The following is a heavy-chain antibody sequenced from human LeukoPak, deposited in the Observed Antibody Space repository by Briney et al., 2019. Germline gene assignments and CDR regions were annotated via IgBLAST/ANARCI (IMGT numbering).Heavy chain of an antibody. Sequence: SETLSLTCTVSGGSINSYYWSWIRQPPGKGLEWIGEINHGGSTNYNPSLKSRVTISVDTSKNQFSLKLSSVTAADTAVYYCSKGRNLGLVKVRYYFDYWGQGTLVTVSS. V-gene: IGHV4-34*01. CDR1: GGSINSYY. CDR3: SKGRNLGLVKVRYYFDY. CDR2: INHGGST. J-gene: IGHJ4*02. D-gene: IGHD3-16*01.